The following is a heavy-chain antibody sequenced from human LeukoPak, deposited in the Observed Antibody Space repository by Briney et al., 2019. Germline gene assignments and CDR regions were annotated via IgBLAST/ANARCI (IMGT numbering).Heavy chain of an antibody. CDR2: INSDGSST. D-gene: IGHD4-11*01. J-gene: IGHJ4*02. CDR1: GFTFSGYW. CDR3: TRGGNYSLGDY. V-gene: IGHV3-74*01. Sequence: GGSLRLSCAASGFTFSGYWMHWVRQAPGKGLVWVSRINSDGSSTSYADSVKGRFTISRDNGKNTLYLQMNSLRAEDTAVYYCTRGGNYSLGDYWGQGTLVTVSS.